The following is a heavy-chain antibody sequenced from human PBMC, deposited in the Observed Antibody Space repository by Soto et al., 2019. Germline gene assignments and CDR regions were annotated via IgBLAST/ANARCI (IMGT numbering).Heavy chain of an antibody. Sequence: PSETLSLTCTVSGGSISSYYWSWIRQPPGKGLEWIGYIYYSGSTNYNPSLKSRVTISVDTSKNQFSLKLSSVTAADTAVYYCARNLDRYSSSWYNWFDPWGQGTLVTVSS. V-gene: IGHV4-59*08. J-gene: IGHJ5*02. CDR3: ARNLDRYSSSWYNWFDP. CDR2: IYYSGST. D-gene: IGHD6-13*01. CDR1: GGSISSYY.